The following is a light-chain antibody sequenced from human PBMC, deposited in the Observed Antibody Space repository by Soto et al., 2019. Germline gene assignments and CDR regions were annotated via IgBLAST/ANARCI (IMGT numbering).Light chain of an antibody. Sequence: TQSPCTLSLSPGERATLSCRASQSVSNNYLAWYQQKPGQAPRLLIYGASNRATGIPDRFSGSGSGTDFTLTISRLEPEDFAVYYCQQYGSSRITFGQGTRLEIK. CDR2: GAS. J-gene: IGKJ5*01. V-gene: IGKV3-20*01. CDR1: QSVSNNY. CDR3: QQYGSSRIT.